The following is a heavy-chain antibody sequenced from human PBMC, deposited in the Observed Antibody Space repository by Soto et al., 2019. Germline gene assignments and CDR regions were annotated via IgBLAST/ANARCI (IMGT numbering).Heavy chain of an antibody. D-gene: IGHD3-10*01. J-gene: IGHJ4*02. CDR2: ISYDGSNK. Sequence: GGSLRLSCAASGFTFSSYGMHWVRQAPGKGLEWVAVISYDGSNKYYADSVKGRFTISRDNSKNTLYLQMNSLRAEDTAVYYCAKKWFGELPYWGQGTLVTVSS. V-gene: IGHV3-30*18. CDR1: GFTFSSYG. CDR3: AKKWFGELPY.